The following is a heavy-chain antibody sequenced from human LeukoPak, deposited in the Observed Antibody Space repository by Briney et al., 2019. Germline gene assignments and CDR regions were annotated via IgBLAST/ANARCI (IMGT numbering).Heavy chain of an antibody. CDR2: ISSSGSTI. J-gene: IGHJ6*03. D-gene: IGHD5-18*01. CDR3: ARSGYSYGYSYYYYMDV. CDR1: GFTFSSYS. V-gene: IGHV3-48*04. Sequence: GGSLRLSCVGSGFTFSSYSMNWVRQAPGKGLEWVSYISSSGSTIYYADSVKGRFTISRDNAKNSLYLQMNSLRAEDTAVYYCARSGYSYGYSYYYYMDVWGKGTTVTISS.